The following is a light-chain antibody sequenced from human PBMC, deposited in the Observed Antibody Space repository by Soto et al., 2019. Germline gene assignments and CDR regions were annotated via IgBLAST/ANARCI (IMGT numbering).Light chain of an antibody. CDR1: QSIGTY. CDR3: QQSSSTPHT. Sequence: DLQMTQSPSSLSASVGDRVTISCRASQSIGTYLNWYQFKAGKAPKLLIYSASSLQSGVPSRFSGSGSATDFTLTISSLQPGDFATYYCQQSSSTPHTFGQGTKVEMK. CDR2: SAS. J-gene: IGKJ2*01. V-gene: IGKV1-39*01.